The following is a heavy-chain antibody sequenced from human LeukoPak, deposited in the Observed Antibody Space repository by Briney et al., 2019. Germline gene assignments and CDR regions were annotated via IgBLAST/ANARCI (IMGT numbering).Heavy chain of an antibody. D-gene: IGHD2-15*01. CDR1: GFTFSSYA. V-gene: IGHV3-23*01. Sequence: QSGGSLRLSCAASGFTFSSYALGWVRQAPGQGLEWVSAISGSGATIYYADSVKGRFTISRDNSKNTQYLQMNSLRADDTAVYYGARGCESGSCQGYFDYWGQGTLVTVSS. J-gene: IGHJ4*02. CDR2: ISGSGATI. CDR3: ARGCESGSCQGYFDY.